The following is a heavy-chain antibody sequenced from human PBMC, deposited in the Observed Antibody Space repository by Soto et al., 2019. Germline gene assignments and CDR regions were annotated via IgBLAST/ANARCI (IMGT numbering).Heavy chain of an antibody. D-gene: IGHD1-26*01. CDR1: GFAFSSYW. CDR2: INSDGSST. V-gene: IGHV3-74*01. J-gene: IGHJ4*02. CDR3: SRDKMGATADY. Sequence: EVQLVESGGGLVQPGGSLRLSCAASGFAFSSYWMHWVRQAPGKGLVWVSRINSDGSSTSYADSVKGRFTISRDNAKNTLLLQMNSLRGEDTAVYYCSRDKMGATADYWGQGSRVTVSS.